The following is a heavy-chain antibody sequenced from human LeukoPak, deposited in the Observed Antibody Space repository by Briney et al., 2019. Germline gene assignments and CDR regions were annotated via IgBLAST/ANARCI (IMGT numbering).Heavy chain of an antibody. J-gene: IGHJ5*02. CDR3: ARLPPPYGSGSLGWFDP. Sequence: ASVKVSCKASGYTFTSYGISWVRQAPGQGLEWMGWISAYNGNTNYAQKLQGRVTMTTDTSTSTAYMELRSLRSDDTAVYYCARLPPPYGSGSLGWFDPWGQGTLVTVSS. D-gene: IGHD3-10*01. CDR2: ISAYNGNT. V-gene: IGHV1-18*01. CDR1: GYTFTSYG.